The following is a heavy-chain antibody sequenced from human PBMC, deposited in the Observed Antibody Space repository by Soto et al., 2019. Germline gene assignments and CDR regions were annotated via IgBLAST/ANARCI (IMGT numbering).Heavy chain of an antibody. CDR3: AREMEYSGYDYYYYYYMDV. V-gene: IGHV1-18*01. D-gene: IGHD5-12*01. CDR2: ISAYNGNT. Sequence: GASVKVSCKASGYTFTSYGISWVRQAPGQGLEWMGWISAYNGNTNYAQKLQGRVTMTTDTSTSTAYMELRSLRSDDTAVYYCAREMEYSGYDYYYYYYMDVWGKGTTVTVSS. CDR1: GYTFTSYG. J-gene: IGHJ6*03.